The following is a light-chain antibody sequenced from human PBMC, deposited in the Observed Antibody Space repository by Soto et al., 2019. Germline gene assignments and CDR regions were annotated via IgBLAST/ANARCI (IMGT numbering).Light chain of an antibody. V-gene: IGLV2-14*01. Sequence: QSVLTQPASVSGSPGQSITISCTGTSSDVGGYHYVSWYQQHPGKSPKLMIYDVSNRPSGVSNRFTGSKSGNTAALTISGLQAEDEADYYCSSYTSSSRGVFGGRTKHTAL. CDR1: SSDVGGYHY. CDR2: DVS. J-gene: IGLJ2*01. CDR3: SSYTSSSRGV.